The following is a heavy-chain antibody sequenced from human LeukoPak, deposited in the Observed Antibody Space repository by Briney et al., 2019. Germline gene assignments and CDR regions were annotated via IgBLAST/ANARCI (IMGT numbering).Heavy chain of an antibody. CDR3: AKGYYGSGSYGWFDY. CDR1: GFTFSSYA. D-gene: IGHD3-10*01. V-gene: IGHV3-30*04. Sequence: GGSLRLSCAASGFTFSSYAMHWVRQAPGKGLEWVAIISYDGSNKYYSDSVKGRLSISRDNSKNTLFLHMNSLRAEDTAVYSCAKGYYGSGSYGWFDYWGQGTLVTVSS. CDR2: ISYDGSNK. J-gene: IGHJ4*02.